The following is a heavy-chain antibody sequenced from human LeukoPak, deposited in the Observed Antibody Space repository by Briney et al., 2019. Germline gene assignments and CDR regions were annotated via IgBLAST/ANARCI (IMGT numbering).Heavy chain of an antibody. J-gene: IGHJ4*02. V-gene: IGHV6-1*01. Sequence: ASQTLSLTCAISGDSVSSNTAAWNWLRQSPSRGLEWLGRTYYRSKWYNNYAVSVKSRISINPDTSKNQFSLQLKSVTPEDTAVYYCAREQTGDQNFDYWGQGTLVTVSS. D-gene: IGHD7-27*01. CDR2: TYYRSKWYN. CDR3: AREQTGDQNFDY. CDR1: GDSVSSNTAA.